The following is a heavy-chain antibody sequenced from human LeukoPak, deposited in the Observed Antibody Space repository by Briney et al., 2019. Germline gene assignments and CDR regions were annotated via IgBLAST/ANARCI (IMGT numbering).Heavy chain of an antibody. V-gene: IGHV3-23*01. Sequence: PGGSLRLSCAASGFTFSSYAMSWVRQAPGKGLEWVSAISGSGGSTYYADSVKGRFTISRDNSKNTLYLQMNSLRAEDTAVYYCAKDENYYDSSGYYHRPDYWGQGTLVTVSS. J-gene: IGHJ4*02. CDR2: ISGSGGST. D-gene: IGHD3-22*01. CDR1: GFTFSSYA. CDR3: AKDENYYDSSGYYHRPDY.